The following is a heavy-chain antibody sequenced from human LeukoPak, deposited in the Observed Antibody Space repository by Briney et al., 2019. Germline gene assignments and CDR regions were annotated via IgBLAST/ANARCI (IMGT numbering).Heavy chain of an antibody. CDR3: ARSRLCSGGSCYFRCFDP. J-gene: IGHJ5*02. V-gene: IGHV1-2*02. Sequence: ASVKVSCKASGYTFSDYYIHWVRQAPGQGLEWMGWINPNSGSTNYAQNFQGGVTMTRDTSISTAYMELSRLGSDDTAVYYCARSRLCSGGSCYFRCFDPWGQGTLVTVSS. D-gene: IGHD2-15*01. CDR1: GYTFSDYY. CDR2: INPNSGST.